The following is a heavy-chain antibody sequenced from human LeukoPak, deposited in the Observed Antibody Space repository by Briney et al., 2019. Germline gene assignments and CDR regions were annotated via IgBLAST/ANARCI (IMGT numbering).Heavy chain of an antibody. D-gene: IGHD6-13*01. CDR2: ISSSSSTI. CDR1: GFTLSPYT. J-gene: IGHJ3*02. V-gene: IGHV3-48*01. Sequence: GGSLRLSCAASGFTLSPYTMNWVRQAPGKGLEWVSYISSSSSTIYYADSVKGRFTISRDNAKNSLYLQMNSLRAEDTAVYYCARGSSWYSEPGYDAFDIWGQGTMVTVSS. CDR3: ARGSSWYSEPGYDAFDI.